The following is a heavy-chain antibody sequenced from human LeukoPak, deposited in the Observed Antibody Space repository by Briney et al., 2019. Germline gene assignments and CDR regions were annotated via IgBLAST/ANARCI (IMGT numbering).Heavy chain of an antibody. CDR3: ARDWQPYYYYYYMDV. V-gene: IGHV1-18*01. D-gene: IGHD6-13*01. CDR1: GYTFTSYG. CDR2: ISAYNGNT. Sequence: ASVKVSCKAFGYTFTSYGISWMRQAPGQGLEWMGWISAYNGNTNYAQKLQGRVTMTTDTSTSTAYMELRSLRSDDTAVYYCARDWQPYYYYYYMDVWGKGTTVTVSS. J-gene: IGHJ6*03.